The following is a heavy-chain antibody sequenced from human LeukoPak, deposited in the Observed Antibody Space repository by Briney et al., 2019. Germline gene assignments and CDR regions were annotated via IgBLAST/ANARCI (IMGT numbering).Heavy chain of an antibody. J-gene: IGHJ5*01. CDR2: THTSGSP. CDR1: GGSMTSYF. V-gene: IGHV4-4*09. CDR3: ARATQRYCSGTTCFPYWFDT. Sequence: PSETLSLTCTVSGGSMTSYFWNWIRQSPGKGLEWIGYTHTSGSPDYSHSLKSRVTMSLDTSKNQFSLMLSSVTAADTAVYFCARATQRYCSGTTCFPYWFDTWGQGTLVTVSS. D-gene: IGHD2-2*01.